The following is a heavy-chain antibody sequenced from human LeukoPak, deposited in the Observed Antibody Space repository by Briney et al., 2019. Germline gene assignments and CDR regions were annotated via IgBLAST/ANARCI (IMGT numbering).Heavy chain of an antibody. Sequence: SSETLSLTCTVSGGSISSSSYYWGWIRQPPGKGLEWIGSIYYSGSTYYNPSLKSRVTISVDTSKNQFSLKLSSVTAADTAVYYCARGGWETYYYGSGSYYFDYWGQGTLVTVSS. D-gene: IGHD3-10*01. CDR3: ARGGWETYYYGSGSYYFDY. J-gene: IGHJ4*02. CDR1: GGSISSSSYY. CDR2: IYYSGST. V-gene: IGHV4-39*07.